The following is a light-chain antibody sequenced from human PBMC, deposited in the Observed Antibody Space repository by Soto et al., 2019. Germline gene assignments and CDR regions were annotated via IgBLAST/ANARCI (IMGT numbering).Light chain of an antibody. CDR1: QSVSNNY. J-gene: IGKJ5*01. CDR3: KQFGSSVT. CDR2: GAS. V-gene: IGKV3-20*01. Sequence: EIVLPQSPGTLSLSPGGGSTLSGRASQSVSNNYLAWYQQKPGQAPRLLIYGASNRATGIPDRFSGSGSGTDFTLTISRLEPEDFAVYYRKQFGSSVTFGNGKRLAIK.